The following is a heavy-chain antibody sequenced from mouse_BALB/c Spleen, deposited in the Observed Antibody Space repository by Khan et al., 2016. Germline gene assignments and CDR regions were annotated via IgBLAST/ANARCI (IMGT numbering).Heavy chain of an antibody. V-gene: IGHV9-2-1*01. CDR2: INTETGEP. J-gene: IGHJ2*01. CDR1: GYTFTDYS. Sequence: QIQLVQSGPELKKPGETVKISCKASGYTFTDYSMHWVKQAPGKGLKWMGWINTETGEPTYADDFKGRVAFSLETSASTAYLQINSLKNEDTATYFCAYYDEGDYWGQGTTLTVSS. D-gene: IGHD2-4*01. CDR3: AYYDEGDY.